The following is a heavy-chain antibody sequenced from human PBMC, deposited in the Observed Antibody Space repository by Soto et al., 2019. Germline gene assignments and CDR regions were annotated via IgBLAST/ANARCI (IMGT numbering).Heavy chain of an antibody. D-gene: IGHD4-17*01. V-gene: IGHV3-48*02. CDR2: ISSSSSTI. J-gene: IGHJ5*02. CDR3: ARENYGDYLNWFDP. Sequence: GGSLRLSCAASGFTFSSYSMNWVRQAPGKGLEWVSYISSSSSTIYYADSVKGRFTISRDNAKNSLYLQMNSLRDEDTAVYYCARENYGDYLNWFDPWGQGTLVTVS. CDR1: GFTFSSYS.